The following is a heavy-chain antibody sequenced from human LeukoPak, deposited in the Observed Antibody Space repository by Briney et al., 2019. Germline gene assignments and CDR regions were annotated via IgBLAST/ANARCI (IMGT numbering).Heavy chain of an antibody. V-gene: IGHV4-39*01. CDR1: GGSISSSTYY. CDR2: IYYSGAT. J-gene: IGHJ4*02. CDR3: ASPGSGSYYYFDY. D-gene: IGHD1-26*01. Sequence: SDTLSLTCTVSGGSISSSTYYWGWIRQPPGKGLEWIGSIYYSGATYYNPSLKSRVTISIDTSKNQFSLRLSSVTAAGTAVCYCASPGSGSYYYFDYWGQGTLVTVSS.